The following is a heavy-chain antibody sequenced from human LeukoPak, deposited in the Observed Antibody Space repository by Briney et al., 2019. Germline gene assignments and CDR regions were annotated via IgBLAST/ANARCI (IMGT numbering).Heavy chain of an antibody. CDR2: IYYSGST. Sequence: SETLSLTCAVSGGSISSGGYSWSWIRQPPGKGLEWIGYIYYSGSTYYNPSLKSRVTISVDTSKNQFSLKLSSVTAADTAVYYCARGLPLSVAFDIWGQGTMVTVSS. D-gene: IGHD3-16*02. J-gene: IGHJ3*02. CDR1: GGSISSGGYS. V-gene: IGHV4-30-4*07. CDR3: ARGLPLSVAFDI.